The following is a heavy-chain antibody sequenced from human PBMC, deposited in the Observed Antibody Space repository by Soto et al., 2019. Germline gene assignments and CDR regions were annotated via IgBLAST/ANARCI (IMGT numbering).Heavy chain of an antibody. J-gene: IGHJ4*02. CDR3: AKSDGDCSGGSCPPDFDY. Sequence: QVQLVESGGGVVQPGRSLRLSCAASGFTFSSYGMHWVRQAPGKGLEWVAVISYDGSNKYYADSVKGRFTISRDNSKNTRYLQMNSLRAEDTAVYYCAKSDGDCSGGSCPPDFDYWGQGTLVTVSS. CDR1: GFTFSSYG. D-gene: IGHD2-15*01. CDR2: ISYDGSNK. V-gene: IGHV3-30*18.